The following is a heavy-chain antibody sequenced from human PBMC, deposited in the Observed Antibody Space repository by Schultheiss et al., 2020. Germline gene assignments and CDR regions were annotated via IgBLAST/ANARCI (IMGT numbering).Heavy chain of an antibody. CDR1: GFTFSSYG. D-gene: IGHD3-16*01. Sequence: GGSLRLSCAASGFTFSSYGMHWVRQAPGKGLEWVAVISYDGSNKYYADSVKGRFPISRDNSKNTLYLQMNSLRAEDTAVYYCARDWGGYGVWGFDYWGQGTLVTVSS. V-gene: IGHV3-30*03. CDR2: ISYDGSNK. CDR3: ARDWGGYGVWGFDY. J-gene: IGHJ4*02.